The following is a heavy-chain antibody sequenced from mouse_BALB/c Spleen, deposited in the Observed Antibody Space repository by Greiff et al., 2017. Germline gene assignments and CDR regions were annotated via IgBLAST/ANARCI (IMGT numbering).Heavy chain of an antibody. CDR2: ISSGGSYT. CDR1: GFTFSSYG. J-gene: IGHJ4*01. Sequence: EVKLVESGGGLVQPGGSLKLSCAASGFTFSSYGMSWVRQSPEKRLEWVAEISSGGSYTYYPDTVTGRFTISRDNAKNTLYLEMSSLRSEDTAMYYCARDFSLLDYYAMDYWGQGTSVTVSS. V-gene: IGHV5-9-4*01. D-gene: IGHD2-1*01. CDR3: ARDFSLLDYYAMDY.